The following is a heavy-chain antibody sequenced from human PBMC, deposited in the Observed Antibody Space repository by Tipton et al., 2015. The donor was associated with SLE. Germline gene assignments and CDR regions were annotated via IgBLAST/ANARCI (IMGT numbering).Heavy chain of an antibody. V-gene: IGHV3-21*01. CDR2: ISSSSSYI. CDR3: VGREVVVITPGAFDI. CDR1: GFTFSSYS. Sequence: GSLRLSCAASGFTFSSYSMNWVRQAPGKGLEWVSSISSSSSYIYYADSVKGRFTISRDNAKNSLYLQMNSLRAEDTAVYYCVGREVVVITPGAFDIWGQGTMVTVSS. J-gene: IGHJ3*02. D-gene: IGHD3-22*01.